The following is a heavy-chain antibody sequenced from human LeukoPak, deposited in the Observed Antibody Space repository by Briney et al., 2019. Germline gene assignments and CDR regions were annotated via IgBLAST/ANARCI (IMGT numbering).Heavy chain of an antibody. V-gene: IGHV3-15*01. CDR2: SIVKSGGVTT. CDR3: TWMNTVTTPGF. J-gene: IGHJ4*02. CDR1: GFTFSDDW. D-gene: IGHD4-17*01. Sequence: GGSLRLSCTTSGFTFSDDWMSWVRQAPGKGLEWVGRSIVKSGGVTTDYAPSVQGIFTISRDDSKNTLELQMNRLISEDTAVYYCTWMNTVTTPGFWGQGTLVSVFS.